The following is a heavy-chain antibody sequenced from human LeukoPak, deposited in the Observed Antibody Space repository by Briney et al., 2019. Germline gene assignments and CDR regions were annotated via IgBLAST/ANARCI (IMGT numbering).Heavy chain of an antibody. CDR3: ARGKWELLNYFDY. CDR2: MNPNSGNT. D-gene: IGHD1-26*01. V-gene: IGHV1-8*03. CDR1: GGTFTSYD. J-gene: IGHJ4*02. Sequence: GASVKVSCKASGGTFTSYDINWVRQATGQGLEWMGWMNPNSGNTGYAQKFQGRVTITRNTSISTAYMELSSLRSEDAAVYYCARGKWELLNYFDYWGQGTLVTVSS.